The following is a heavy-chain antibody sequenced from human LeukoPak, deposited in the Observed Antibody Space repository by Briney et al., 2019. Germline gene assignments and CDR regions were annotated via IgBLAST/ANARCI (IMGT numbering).Heavy chain of an antibody. CDR1: GGSFSGYY. D-gene: IGHD3-22*01. J-gene: IGHJ3*02. CDR2: INHSGST. Sequence: SETLSLTCAVYGGSFSGYYWSWIRQPPGKGLEWIGEINHSGSTNYNPSLKSRVTISVDTSKNQFSLKLSSVTAADTAVYYCARGNSAYYYDSSGSGDAFDIWGQGTMVTVSS. V-gene: IGHV4-34*01. CDR3: ARGNSAYYYDSSGSGDAFDI.